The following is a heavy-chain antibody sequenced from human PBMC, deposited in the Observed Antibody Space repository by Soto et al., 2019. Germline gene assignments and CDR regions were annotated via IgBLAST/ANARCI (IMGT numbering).Heavy chain of an antibody. CDR1: GDSFNDYY. Sequence: VQLVQSGAEVKKPGASVKVSCKTSGDSFNDYYIHWVRQAPGQGLEWMGWINPNGGVTKYAQKFQGRVTVTRDTSIRTVYMELSSLRSDDTAVYYCARESGGATATLDYYYFYTDVWGKGTTVTVSS. CDR3: ARESGGATATLDYYYFYTDV. CDR2: INPNGGVT. D-gene: IGHD5-12*01. J-gene: IGHJ6*03. V-gene: IGHV1-2*02.